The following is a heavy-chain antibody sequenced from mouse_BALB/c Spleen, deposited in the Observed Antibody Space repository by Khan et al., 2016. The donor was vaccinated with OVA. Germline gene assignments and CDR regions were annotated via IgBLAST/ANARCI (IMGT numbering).Heavy chain of an antibody. D-gene: IGHD3-2*02. CDR1: GYIFTSYW. V-gene: IGHV1S132*01. J-gene: IGHJ2*01. CDR2: IYPGTDNS. CDR3: AREEALYHVDH. Sequence: VQLQESGAELVRPGASVKLSCKTSGYIFTSYWIHWVKQRSGQGLEWIARIYPGTDNSYYNEKFKDKATLTADKSSSTAYMHLSSLKSEDSDVYFCAREEALYHVDHWGQGTTLTVSS.